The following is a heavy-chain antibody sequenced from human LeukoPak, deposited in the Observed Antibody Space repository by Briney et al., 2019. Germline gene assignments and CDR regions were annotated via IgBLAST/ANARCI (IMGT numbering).Heavy chain of an antibody. Sequence: SRGSLRLSCAASGFTFSSYWMNWVRQASGKGLVWVSRIASDGSSTTYAGSVKGRFSISRDNAKNTLYLQMNSLRVEDTAVYYCARGRPHGNDYWGQGTLVTVSS. J-gene: IGHJ4*02. D-gene: IGHD4-23*01. V-gene: IGHV3-74*01. CDR1: GFTFSSYW. CDR3: ARGRPHGNDY. CDR2: IASDGSST.